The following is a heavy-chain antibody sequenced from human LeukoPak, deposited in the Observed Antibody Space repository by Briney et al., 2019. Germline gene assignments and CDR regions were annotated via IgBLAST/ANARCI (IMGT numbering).Heavy chain of an antibody. CDR2: IYYSGST. J-gene: IGHJ5*02. CDR1: GGSISSGGYY. V-gene: IGHV4-31*03. D-gene: IGHD3-9*01. Sequence: SQTLFLSCTVSGGSISSGGYYWSWIRQHPGKGLEWIGYIYYSGSTYYNPSLKSRVTISVDPSKNQFSLKLSSVTAADTAVYYCARERYFDWSRVDPWGQGTLVTVSS. CDR3: ARERYFDWSRVDP.